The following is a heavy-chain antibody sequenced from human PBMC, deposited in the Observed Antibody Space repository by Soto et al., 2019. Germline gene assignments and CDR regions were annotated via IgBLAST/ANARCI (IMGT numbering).Heavy chain of an antibody. CDR1: GGSISSGGYY. D-gene: IGHD3-3*01. CDR3: ARAIVGIFGVVTRYYFDY. Sequence: SETLSLTCTVSGGSISSGGYYWSWIRQHPGKGLEWIGYIYYSGSTYYNPSLKSRVTISVDTSKNQFSLKLSSVTAADTAVYYCARAIVGIFGVVTRYYFDYWGQGTLVTVSS. J-gene: IGHJ4*02. CDR2: IYYSGST. V-gene: IGHV4-31*03.